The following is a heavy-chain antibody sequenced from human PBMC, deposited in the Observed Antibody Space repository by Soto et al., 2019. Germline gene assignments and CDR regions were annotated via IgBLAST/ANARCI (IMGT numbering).Heavy chain of an antibody. CDR3: AKDPSPDLAHGMDV. J-gene: IGHJ6*02. CDR2: ISWNSGNI. Sequence: EVQLVESGGGLVQPGRSLRLSCAASGFTFDDYGMHWVRQAPGKGLEWVSGISWNSGNIGYADSVKGRFTISRDNAKNALYLQMNSLRGEDTALYYCAKDPSPDLAHGMDVWGQGTTVTVSS. CDR1: GFTFDDYG. V-gene: IGHV3-9*01.